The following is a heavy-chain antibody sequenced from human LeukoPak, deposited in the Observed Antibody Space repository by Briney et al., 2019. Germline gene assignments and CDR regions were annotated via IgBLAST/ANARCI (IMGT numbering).Heavy chain of an antibody. CDR2: IYYSGST. D-gene: IGHD3-16*01. Sequence: SETLSLTCTVSGGSISSYYWSWIRQPPGKGLEWIGYIYYSGSTNYNPSLKSRVTISVDTSKNQFSLKLSSVTAANTAVYYCARPMGDRVGYWGQGILVTVSS. J-gene: IGHJ4*02. CDR1: GGSISSYY. V-gene: IGHV4-59*12. CDR3: ARPMGDRVGY.